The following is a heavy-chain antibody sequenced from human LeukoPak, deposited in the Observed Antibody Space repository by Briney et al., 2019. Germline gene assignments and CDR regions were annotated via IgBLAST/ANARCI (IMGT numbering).Heavy chain of an antibody. CDR1: GFTVTSNY. Sequence: GGSLRLSCAASGFTVTSNYMTWVRQAPGKGQEWVSVIHSGGTTYYADSVKGRFTITRDNAKNTVYLQMNSLRAEDTAVYYCARDARCSSTNCYPDDGFDLWGQGTMVTVSS. D-gene: IGHD2-2*01. V-gene: IGHV3-53*01. CDR3: ARDARCSSTNCYPDDGFDL. CDR2: IHSGGTT. J-gene: IGHJ3*01.